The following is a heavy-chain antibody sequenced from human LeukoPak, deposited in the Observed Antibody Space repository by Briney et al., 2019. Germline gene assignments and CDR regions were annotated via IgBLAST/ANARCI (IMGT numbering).Heavy chain of an antibody. J-gene: IGHJ4*02. D-gene: IGHD6-13*01. CDR3: AKVKARGSSWYGDDY. Sequence: GGSLRLSCAASGFTVSSFGMSWVRQAPGKGLEWVSAISGGGGSTYYADSVKGRFTISRDNSKNTLYLQMNSLRAEDTAVYYCAKVKARGSSWYGDDYWGQGTLVTVSS. V-gene: IGHV3-23*01. CDR1: GFTVSSFG. CDR2: ISGGGGST.